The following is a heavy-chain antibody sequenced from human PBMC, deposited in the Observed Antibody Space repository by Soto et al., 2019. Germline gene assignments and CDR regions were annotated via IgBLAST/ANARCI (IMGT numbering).Heavy chain of an antibody. V-gene: IGHV4-30-4*01. CDR1: GGSISSGDYY. Sequence: SETLSLTCTVSGGSISSGDYYWSWIRQPPGKGLEWIGYIYYSGSTYYNPSLKSRVTISVGTSKNQFSLKLSSVTAADTAVYYCARVARSGYKGLFDYWGQGTLVTVS. D-gene: IGHD3-3*01. CDR2: IYYSGST. J-gene: IGHJ4*02. CDR3: ARVARSGYKGLFDY.